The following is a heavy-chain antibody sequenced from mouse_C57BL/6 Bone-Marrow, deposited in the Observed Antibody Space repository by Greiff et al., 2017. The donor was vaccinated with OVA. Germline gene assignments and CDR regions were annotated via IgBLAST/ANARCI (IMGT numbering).Heavy chain of an antibody. CDR3: AREGQPYYYAMDY. CDR1: GYSITSGYY. J-gene: IGHJ4*01. CDR2: ISYDGSN. Sequence: ESGPGLVKPSQSLSLTCSVTGYSITSGYYWNWIRQFPGNKLEWMGYISYDGSNNYNPSLKNRISITRDTSKNQFFLKLNSVTTEDTATYYCAREGQPYYYAMDYWGQGTSVTVSA. D-gene: IGHD6-1*01. V-gene: IGHV3-6*01.